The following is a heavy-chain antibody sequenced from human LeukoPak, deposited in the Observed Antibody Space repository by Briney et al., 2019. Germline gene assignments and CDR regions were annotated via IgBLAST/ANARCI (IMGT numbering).Heavy chain of an antibody. CDR3: TSRGFGELQKSYNY. CDR2: IRSKPNNYAT. D-gene: IGHD3-10*01. J-gene: IGHJ4*02. CDR1: GFTFSGSA. V-gene: IGHV3-73*01. Sequence: GGSLRLSCAASGFTFSGSAMHWVRQASGKGLEWVGRIRSKPNNYATTYAASVKGRFTISRDDSKNTAYLQMNSLKTEDTAVYYCTSRGFGELQKSYNYWGQGTLVTVSS.